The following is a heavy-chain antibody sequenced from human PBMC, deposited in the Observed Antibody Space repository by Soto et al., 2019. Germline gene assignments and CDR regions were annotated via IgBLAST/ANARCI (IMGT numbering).Heavy chain of an antibody. CDR2: ISAYNGNT. CDR1: GYTFTSYG. CDR3: ARDLGYSSVHYYFDY. D-gene: IGHD6-25*01. V-gene: IGHV1-18*04. J-gene: IGHJ4*02. Sequence: ASVKVSCKASGYTFTSYGISWVRQAPGQGLEWMGWISAYNGNTNYAQKLQGRVTMTTDTSTSTAYMELRSLRSDDTAVYYCARDLGYSSVHYYFDYWGQGTMVTVSS.